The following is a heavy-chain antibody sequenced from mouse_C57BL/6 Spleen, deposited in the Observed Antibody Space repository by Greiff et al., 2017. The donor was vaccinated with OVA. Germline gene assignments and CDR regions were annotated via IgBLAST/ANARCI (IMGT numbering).Heavy chain of an antibody. CDR3: ASGNYVSYYYAMDY. Sequence: QVHVKQPGAELVKPGASVKLSCKASGYTFTSYWMHWVKQRPGRGLEWIGRIDPNSGGTKYNEKFKSKATLTVDKPSSTAYMQLSSLTSEDSAVYYCASGNYVSYYYAMDYWGQGTSVTVSS. CDR1: GYTFTSYW. J-gene: IGHJ4*01. V-gene: IGHV1-72*01. CDR2: IDPNSGGT. D-gene: IGHD2-1*01.